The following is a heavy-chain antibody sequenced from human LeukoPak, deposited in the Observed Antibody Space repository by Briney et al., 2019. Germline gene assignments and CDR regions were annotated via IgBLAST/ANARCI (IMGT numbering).Heavy chain of an antibody. CDR2: INHSGST. CDR1: GGSFSGYY. Sequence: PSETLSLTCAVYGGSFSGYYWSWIRQPPGKGLEWIGEINHSGSTNYNPSLKSRVTISVDTSKNQFSLKLSSVTAADTAVYYCARGRSSSWYGAAYLDYWGQGTLVTVSS. V-gene: IGHV4-34*01. D-gene: IGHD6-13*01. J-gene: IGHJ4*02. CDR3: ARGRSSSWYGAAYLDY.